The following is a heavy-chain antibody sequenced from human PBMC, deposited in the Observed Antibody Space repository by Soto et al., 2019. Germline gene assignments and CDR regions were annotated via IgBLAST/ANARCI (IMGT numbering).Heavy chain of an antibody. Sequence: QVQLVQSGAEVKKPGSSVKVSCKASGGTFSSYAISWVRQAPGQGLEWMGGIIPIFGTANYAQKFQGRVTITADESTRTAYMELRSLRSEDTAVYYCARVVSGSTEVYDYGMDVWGQGSTVTVSS. CDR3: ARVVSGSTEVYDYGMDV. D-gene: IGHD3-10*01. CDR1: GGTFSSYA. V-gene: IGHV1-69*01. J-gene: IGHJ6*02. CDR2: IIPIFGTA.